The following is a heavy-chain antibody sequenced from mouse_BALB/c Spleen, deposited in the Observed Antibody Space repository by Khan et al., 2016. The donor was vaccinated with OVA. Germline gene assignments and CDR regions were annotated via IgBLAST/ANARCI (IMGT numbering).Heavy chain of an antibody. CDR3: TREANRDDQYYFDY. CDR2: ISSGGST. J-gene: IGHJ2*01. CDR1: GFTFSSYV. Sequence: EVELVESGGGLVKPGGSLKLSCGVSGFTFSSYVMSWVRQTPEKRLEWVASISSGGSTYYSDNVKGRLTIFRDNARYIVYLQMISLRSENMAMYFCTREANRDDQYYFDYWGQGTTLTVSS. D-gene: IGHD2-14*01. V-gene: IGHV5-6-5*01.